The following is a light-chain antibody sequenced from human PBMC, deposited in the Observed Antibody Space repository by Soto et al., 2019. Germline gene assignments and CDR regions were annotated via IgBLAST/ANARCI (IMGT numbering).Light chain of an antibody. CDR1: SSDVGGYNY. Sequence: QPVLTQPASVSGSPGQSITISCTGTSSDVGGYNYVSWYQQHPGKAPKLMIYDVSNRPSGVSNRFSGSKSGNTASLSISGLQAEDEADYYCSSYTRSSTVIFGGGTKLTVL. CDR2: DVS. CDR3: SSYTRSSTVI. J-gene: IGLJ2*01. V-gene: IGLV2-14*03.